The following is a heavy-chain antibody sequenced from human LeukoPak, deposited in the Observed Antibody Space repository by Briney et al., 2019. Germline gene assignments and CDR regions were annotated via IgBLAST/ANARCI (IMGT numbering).Heavy chain of an antibody. CDR2: IYHSRDT. Sequence: PSETLSLTCIVSGYSITSGYYWGWIRQPPGKGLEWIGSIYHSRDTYYNPSLKSRVTISVDTSKNQFSLKLDSVTAADTAVYYCAKGTSSGWYYFDYWGQGTLVTVSS. D-gene: IGHD6-19*01. CDR3: AKGTSSGWYYFDY. V-gene: IGHV4-38-2*02. J-gene: IGHJ4*02. CDR1: GYSITSGYY.